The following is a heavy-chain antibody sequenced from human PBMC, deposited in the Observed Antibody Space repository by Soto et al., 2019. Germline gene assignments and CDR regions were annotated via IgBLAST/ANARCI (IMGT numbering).Heavy chain of an antibody. V-gene: IGHV3-33*01. CDR1: GFTFSSYG. J-gene: IGHJ3*02. CDR2: IWYDGSNK. D-gene: IGHD3-16*01. CDR3: GRGGGGEEAFDI. Sequence: QVQLVESGGGVVQPGRSLRLSCAASGFTFSSYGMHWVRQAPGKGLEWVAVIWYDGSNKYYADSVKGRFTISRDNSKNALYRKRNSLRAGDRGVYYWGRGGGGEEAFDIWGQGTMVTVSS.